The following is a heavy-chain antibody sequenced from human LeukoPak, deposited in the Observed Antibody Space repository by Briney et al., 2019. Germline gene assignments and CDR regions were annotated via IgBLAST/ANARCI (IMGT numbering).Heavy chain of an antibody. CDR3: ARVQVLIVPAAINY. CDR1: GYTFTTYG. J-gene: IGHJ4*02. V-gene: IGHV1-18*01. Sequence: ASVKVSCRSSGYTFTTYGITWVRQAPGQGLEWLGWISTYNGKTNYAQKFQCRVTMTTDTSTSTAYMELRTLRSGDTAVYFCARVQVLIVPAAINYWGQGTLVTVSS. CDR2: ISTYNGKT. D-gene: IGHD2-2*01.